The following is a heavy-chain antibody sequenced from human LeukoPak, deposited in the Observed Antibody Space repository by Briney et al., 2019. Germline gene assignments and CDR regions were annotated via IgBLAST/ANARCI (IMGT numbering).Heavy chain of an antibody. CDR1: GFTFSSYD. Sequence: GGSLRLSCAASGFTFSSYDMSWVRQAPGKGLEWVASIRGSGDNTHYADSVKGRFTISRDTSKNTLNLQMHSLRAEDTAVYYCAKRERVFPAEDYYYYMDVWGKGTTVTISS. CDR3: AKRERVFPAEDYYYYMDV. D-gene: IGHD2-21*01. J-gene: IGHJ6*03. CDR2: IRGSGDNT. V-gene: IGHV3-23*01.